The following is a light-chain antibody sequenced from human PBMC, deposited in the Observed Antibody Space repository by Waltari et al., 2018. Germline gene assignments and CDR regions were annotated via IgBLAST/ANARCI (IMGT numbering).Light chain of an antibody. CDR2: GAS. Sequence: EIVLTQSPGTLSLSPGERATLSCRASQTVRTTYLAWYQQKPGQAPTLLIYGASSRATGIPDRLSGSGSGTDFSLTISSLEPEDFAVYYWQQYDISPLTFGGGTKVEIK. CDR3: QQYDISPLT. J-gene: IGKJ4*01. V-gene: IGKV3-20*01. CDR1: QTVRTTY.